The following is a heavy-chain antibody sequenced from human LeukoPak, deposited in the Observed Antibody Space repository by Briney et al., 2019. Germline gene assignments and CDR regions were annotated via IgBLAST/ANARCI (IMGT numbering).Heavy chain of an antibody. J-gene: IGHJ4*02. V-gene: IGHV1-2*02. CDR3: ARGGIVATHKTRPRFDY. CDR1: GYTFTGYY. CDR2: INPNSGGT. D-gene: IGHD5-12*01. Sequence: ASVKVSCKASGYTFTGYYMHWVRQAPGQGLEWMGWINPNSGGTNYAQKFQGRVTMTRDTSISTAYVELSRLRSDDTAVYYCARGGIVATHKTRPRFDYWGQGTLVTVSS.